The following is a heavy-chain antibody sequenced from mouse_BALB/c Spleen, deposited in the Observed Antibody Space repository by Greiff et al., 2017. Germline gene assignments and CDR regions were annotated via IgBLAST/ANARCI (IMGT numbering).Heavy chain of an antibody. CDR1: GYTFTSYW. CDR2: IAPGSGST. CDR3: ARWDY. V-gene: IGHV1S41*01. Sequence: ELVKPGASVKMSCKASGYTFTSYWINWIKQRPGQGLEWIGRIAPGSGSTYYNEMFKGKATLTVDTSSSTAYIQLSSLSSEDSAVYFCARWDYWGQGTTLTVSS. J-gene: IGHJ2*01.